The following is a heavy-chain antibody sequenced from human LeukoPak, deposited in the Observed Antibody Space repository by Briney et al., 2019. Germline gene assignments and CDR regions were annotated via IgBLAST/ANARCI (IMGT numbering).Heavy chain of an antibody. V-gene: IGHV4-59*08. D-gene: IGHD5-18*01. CDR3: ARCDADTAIDY. J-gene: IGHJ4*02. CDR2: IYYSGST. CDR1: GGSISSYY. Sequence: PSETLSLTCTVSGGSISSYYWSWIRQPPGKGLEWIGYIYYSGSTNYNPSLKSRVTISVDTSKNQFSLKLSSVTAADTAVYYCARCDADTAIDYWGQGTLVTVSS.